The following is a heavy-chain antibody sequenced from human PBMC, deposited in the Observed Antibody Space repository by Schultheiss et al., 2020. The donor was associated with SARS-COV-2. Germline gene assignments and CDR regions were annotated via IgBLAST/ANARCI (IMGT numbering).Heavy chain of an antibody. Sequence: GGSLRLSCAASGFTFSNAWMSWVRQAPGKGLEWVSVISGSGGSTYYADSVKGRFTISRDNSKNTLYLQMNSLRAEDTAVYYCARDKAAVAVDYWGQGTLVTVSS. J-gene: IGHJ4*02. V-gene: IGHV3-23*01. CDR2: ISGSGGST. D-gene: IGHD6-19*01. CDR1: GFTFSNAW. CDR3: ARDKAAVAVDY.